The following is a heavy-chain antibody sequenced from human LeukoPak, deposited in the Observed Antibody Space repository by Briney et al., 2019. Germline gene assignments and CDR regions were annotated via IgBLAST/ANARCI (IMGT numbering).Heavy chain of an antibody. CDR2: ISGSGGST. CDR3: AKVDTAMGGYFDY. V-gene: IGHV3-23*01. Sequence: GGSLRLSCAASGFTFSSYAMSWVRQAPGKGLEWVSAISGSGGSTYYADSVKGRFTVSRDNSKNTLYLQMNSLRAEDTAVYYCAKVDTAMGGYFDYWGQGTLVTVSS. CDR1: GFTFSSYA. J-gene: IGHJ4*02. D-gene: IGHD5-18*01.